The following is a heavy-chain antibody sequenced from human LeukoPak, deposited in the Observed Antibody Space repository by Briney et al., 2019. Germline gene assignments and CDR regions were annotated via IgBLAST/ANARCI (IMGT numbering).Heavy chain of an antibody. CDR2: VSSDGSRT. V-gene: IGHV3-74*01. Sequence: PGGSLRLSCAASGVSFSTTWMHWVRQAPGKGLMWVPHVSSDGSRTYADSVKGRFTVSRDNNKDMVYLQMSSLRAEDTAVYYCATDGAYGLTHWGQGTLVTVSS. CDR3: ATDGAYGLTH. D-gene: IGHD3-16*01. J-gene: IGHJ4*02. CDR1: GVSFSTTW.